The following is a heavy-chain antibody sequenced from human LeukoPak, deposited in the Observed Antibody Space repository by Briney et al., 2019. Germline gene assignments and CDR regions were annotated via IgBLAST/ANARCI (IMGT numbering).Heavy chain of an antibody. CDR1: GFPFETNA. Sequence: GGSLRLSCATSGFPFETNAMSWVRQAPGKGREWVATIGNTETFYADSVTGRFTISRDNSKNTVNLEMNRLRVEDTAIYYCAKDWIQFNRVFDCFDSWGQGTLVTVSS. V-gene: IGHV3-23*01. D-gene: IGHD5-18*01. CDR2: IGNTET. J-gene: IGHJ4*02. CDR3: AKDWIQFNRVFDCFDS.